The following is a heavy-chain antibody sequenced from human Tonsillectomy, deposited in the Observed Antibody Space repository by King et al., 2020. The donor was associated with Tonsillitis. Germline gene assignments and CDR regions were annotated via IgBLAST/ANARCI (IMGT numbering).Heavy chain of an antibody. CDR3: ASSYDSRGYYYVRRAFDI. D-gene: IGHD3-22*01. Sequence: MQLQESGPRLVKPSQTLSLTCTVSGGSISSGGYYWSWIRQHPGKGLEWIGYIYYSGSTYYNPSLKSRVTISVDTSKNQFSLKLRSVTAADTAVYYCASSYDSRGYYYVRRAFDIWGQGTMVTVSS. CDR2: IYYSGST. J-gene: IGHJ3*02. CDR1: GGSISSGGYY. V-gene: IGHV4-31*03.